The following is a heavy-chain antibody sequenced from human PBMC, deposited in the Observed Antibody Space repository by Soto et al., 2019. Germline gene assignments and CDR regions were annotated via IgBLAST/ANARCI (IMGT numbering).Heavy chain of an antibody. CDR2: IYYSGST. CDR1: GGSISSGGYY. J-gene: IGHJ6*02. V-gene: IGHV4-31*03. CDR3: ARDIAVVTARPPYYYYYGMDV. D-gene: IGHD2-21*02. Sequence: SETLSLTCTVSGGSISSGGYYWSWIRQHPGKGLEWIGYIYYSGSTYYNPSLKSRVTISVDTSKNQFSLKLSSVTAADTAVYYCARDIAVVTARPPYYYYYGMDVWGQGTTVTVSS.